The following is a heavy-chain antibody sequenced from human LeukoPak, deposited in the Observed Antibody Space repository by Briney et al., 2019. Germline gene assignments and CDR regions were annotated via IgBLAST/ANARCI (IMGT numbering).Heavy chain of an antibody. J-gene: IGHJ4*02. D-gene: IGHD6-13*01. Sequence: SETLSLTCTVSGGSISSSSSYWGWIRQPPGKGLEWIGSISYSGSTYYNPSLKSRVTISVDTSKNQFSPKVSSVTAADTAVYYCARLRWYGDYWGQGTLVTVSS. CDR3: ARLRWYGDY. CDR1: GGSISSSSSY. V-gene: IGHV4-39*01. CDR2: ISYSGST.